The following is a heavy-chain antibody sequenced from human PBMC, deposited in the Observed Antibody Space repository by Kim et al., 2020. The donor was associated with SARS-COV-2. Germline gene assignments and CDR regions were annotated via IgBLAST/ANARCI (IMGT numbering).Heavy chain of an antibody. CDR1: GFTFSSSA. J-gene: IGHJ5*02. CDR3: AKGGQRWFDP. Sequence: GGSLRLSCAASGFTFSSSAMSWVRQAPGKGPEWVSAISGSGAGTYYADSVKGRFTISRDNSKNTLFLQTNSLRAEDTAVYYCAKGGQRWFDPWGQGTLAT. CDR2: ISGSGAGT. V-gene: IGHV3-23*01.